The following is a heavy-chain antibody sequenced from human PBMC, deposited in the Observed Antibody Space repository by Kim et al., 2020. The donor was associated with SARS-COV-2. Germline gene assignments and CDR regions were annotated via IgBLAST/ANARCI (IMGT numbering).Heavy chain of an antibody. J-gene: IGHJ3*02. CDR1: GYTFTSYG. Sequence: ASVKVSCKASGYTFTSYGISWVRQAPGQGLEWMGWISAYNGNTNYAQKLQGRVTMTTDTSTSTAYMELRSLRSDDTAVYYCARAWGCSSTSCSHAFDIWGQGTMVTVSS. CDR2: ISAYNGNT. CDR3: ARAWGCSSTSCSHAFDI. D-gene: IGHD2-2*01. V-gene: IGHV1-18*04.